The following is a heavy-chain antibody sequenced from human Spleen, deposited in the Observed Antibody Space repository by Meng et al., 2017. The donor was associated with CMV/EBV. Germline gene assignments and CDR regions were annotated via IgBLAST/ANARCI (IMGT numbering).Heavy chain of an antibody. CDR2: INPNSGGT. J-gene: IGHJ4*02. D-gene: IGHD2-2*01. CDR1: GYTFTGYY. V-gene: IGHV1-2*02. Sequence: ASVKVSCKASGYTFTGYYMHWVRLAPGQGLEWMGWINPNSGGTNYAQKFQGRVTMTSDTSISTAYMEVTRLTSDDTAVYYCARDSASRGVADYWGQGTLVTVSS. CDR3: ARDSASRGVADY.